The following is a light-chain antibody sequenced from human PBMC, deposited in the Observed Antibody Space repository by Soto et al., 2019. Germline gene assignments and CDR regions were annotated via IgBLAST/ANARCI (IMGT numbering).Light chain of an antibody. CDR3: SSYAGSNILV. J-gene: IGLJ2*01. V-gene: IGLV2-8*01. Sequence: QSALTQPASVSGSPGQSITISCTGTSSDVGGYNFVSWYQQHPGRAPKLMIYEVGKRPLGVPDRFSGSKSGNTASLTVSGLQAEDEADYYCSSYAGSNILVFGGGTKVTVL. CDR2: EVG. CDR1: SSDVGGYNF.